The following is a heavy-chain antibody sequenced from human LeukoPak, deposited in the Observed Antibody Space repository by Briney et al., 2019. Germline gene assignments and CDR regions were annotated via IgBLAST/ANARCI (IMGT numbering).Heavy chain of an antibody. J-gene: IGHJ3*02. CDR2: ISGSGSST. D-gene: IGHD3-3*01. CDR1: GFTFSSYA. V-gene: IGHV3-23*01. CDR3: AKIFGVVIINDAFDI. Sequence: GGSLRLSCAASGFTFSSYAMSWVRQAPGKGLEWVSAISGSGSSTYYADSVKGRFTISRDNSKNTLYLRMNSLRAEDTAVYYCAKIFGVVIINDAFDIWGQGTMVTVSS.